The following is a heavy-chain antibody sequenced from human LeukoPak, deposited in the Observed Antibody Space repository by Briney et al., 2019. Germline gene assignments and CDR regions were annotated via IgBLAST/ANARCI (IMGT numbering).Heavy chain of an antibody. CDR3: ARVLKARVRGVFYYYFYGMDV. V-gene: IGHV4-34*01. D-gene: IGHD3-10*01. CDR2: INHRGST. CDR1: CGSFSGYY. Sequence: PSDTLSLMYAVYCGSFSGYYWRWIRQPPGKGLEWIGEINHRGSTNFNPSLQSRVTISVDTSKNQFSLKLSSVTAADTAVYYWARVLKARVRGVFYYYFYGMDVWVKGTAVTVSS. J-gene: IGHJ6*04.